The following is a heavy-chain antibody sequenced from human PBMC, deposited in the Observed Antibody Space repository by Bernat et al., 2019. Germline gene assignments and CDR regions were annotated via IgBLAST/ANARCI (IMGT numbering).Heavy chain of an antibody. Sequence: QVQLQESGPGLVEPSETLSLTCTVSGGSISSYYWSWIRQPPGKGLEWIGYIYYSGSTNYNPSLKSRVTISVDTSKNQFSLKLSSMTAADTAVYYCARAPGIYSSGWYYFDYWGQGTLVTVSS. D-gene: IGHD6-19*01. CDR3: ARAPGIYSSGWYYFDY. CDR2: IYYSGST. CDR1: GGSISSYY. J-gene: IGHJ4*02. V-gene: IGHV4-59*01.